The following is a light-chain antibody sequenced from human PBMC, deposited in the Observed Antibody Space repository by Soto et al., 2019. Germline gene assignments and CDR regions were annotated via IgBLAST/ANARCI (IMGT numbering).Light chain of an antibody. CDR3: HQRNK. V-gene: IGKV3D-15*01. J-gene: IGKJ5*01. CDR1: HSVSSN. Sequence: VMTQPPATLSVSPGERATLSCRASHSVSSNVAWYQQRPGQTPRLRIYGASTRATGIPARFSGSRSGTDFTLTISSLEPEDFGVYFCHQRNKFGQGTRLAIK. CDR2: GAS.